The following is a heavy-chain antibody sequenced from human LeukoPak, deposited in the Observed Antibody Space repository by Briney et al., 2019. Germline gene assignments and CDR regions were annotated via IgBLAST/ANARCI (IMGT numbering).Heavy chain of an antibody. D-gene: IGHD3/OR15-3a*01. CDR1: GGSIRSSGFF. J-gene: IGHJ4*02. Sequence: SETLSLTCTVPGGSIRSSGFFWGWIRQPPGKGLEWMGNIYYSGTTYYNPSLNSRATIFVDTSKNQFSLRLRSVTAADTAIYYCARQLKTQSGLVTYFDYWGQGFLVTVSS. V-gene: IGHV4-39*01. CDR2: IYYSGTT. CDR3: ARQLKTQSGLVTYFDY.